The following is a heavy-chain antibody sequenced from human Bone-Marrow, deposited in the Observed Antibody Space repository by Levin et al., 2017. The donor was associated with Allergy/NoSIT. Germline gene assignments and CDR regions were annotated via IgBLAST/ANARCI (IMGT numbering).Heavy chain of an antibody. J-gene: IGHJ4*02. CDR2: ISYNGSHT. CDR1: GFTFSTYA. CDR3: AKVGEHQAAFTY. V-gene: IGHV3-30*18. Sequence: GESLKISCAASGFTFSTYAMNWVRHAPGKGLEWVAVISYNGSHTYYADSVKGRFTVSRDNSNNTMYLHMNSLRGEDTALYYCAKVGEHQAAFTYWGQGTLVTVSS. D-gene: IGHD1-26*01.